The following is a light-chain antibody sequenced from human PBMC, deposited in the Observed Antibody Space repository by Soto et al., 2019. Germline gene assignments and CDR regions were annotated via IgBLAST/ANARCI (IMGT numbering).Light chain of an antibody. CDR2: GAS. CDR3: QRYGSSPQNT. Sequence: PDSLSWSPGNRATLSCRASQGVSSSYLAWYQQKPGQAPRLLIYGASSRATGIPDRFSGSGSGTDFTLTISSLEPEDFAVYYCQRYGSSPQNTCGQGTRLEIK. V-gene: IGKV3-20*01. J-gene: IGKJ5*01. CDR1: QGVSSSY.